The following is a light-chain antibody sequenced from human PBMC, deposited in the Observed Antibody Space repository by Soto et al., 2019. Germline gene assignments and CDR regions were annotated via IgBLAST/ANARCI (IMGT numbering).Light chain of an antibody. CDR2: GAS. CDR3: HQYDSSPPT. CDR1: QSVNSNY. J-gene: IGKJ1*01. V-gene: IGKV3-20*01. Sequence: EIVLTQSPGTLSLSPGERATLSCRASQSVNSNYLAWYQRKPGQAPRLLIYGASNRATDIPYRFSASGSGTDFTVTSIRLEPEDFAVYYCHQYDSSPPTFGQGTKVEIK.